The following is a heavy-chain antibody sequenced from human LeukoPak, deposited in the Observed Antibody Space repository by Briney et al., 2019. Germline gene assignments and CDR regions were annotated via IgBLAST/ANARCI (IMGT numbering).Heavy chain of an antibody. CDR2: NSNEGGST. D-gene: IGHD6-19*01. J-gene: IGHJ4*02. CDR1: GFTFSIYW. V-gene: IGHV3-74*01. CDR3: AKASAGEYSSGWEDY. Sequence: GGPLTLSCAAWGFTFSIYWMHGVRDAPGKGRVWFSRNSNEGGSTHYADSVKGRFTSSRDNGKNALYPEIYSLRAEDTAVYYCAKASAGEYSSGWEDYWGQGTLVTVSS.